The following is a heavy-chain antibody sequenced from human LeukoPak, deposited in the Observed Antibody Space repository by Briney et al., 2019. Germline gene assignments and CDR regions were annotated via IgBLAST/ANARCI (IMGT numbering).Heavy chain of an antibody. D-gene: IGHD5-24*01. V-gene: IGHV4-34*01. Sequence: SETLSLTCAVYGGSFSGYYWTWIRQPPGKGLEWIGEIKPSGSTNYNPSLKSRVTISVDTSKNQFSLKLSSVTAADTAVFYCARAQGRDGYNGILEYWGQGALVTVSS. J-gene: IGHJ4*02. CDR3: ARAQGRDGYNGILEY. CDR1: GGSFSGYY. CDR2: IKPSGST.